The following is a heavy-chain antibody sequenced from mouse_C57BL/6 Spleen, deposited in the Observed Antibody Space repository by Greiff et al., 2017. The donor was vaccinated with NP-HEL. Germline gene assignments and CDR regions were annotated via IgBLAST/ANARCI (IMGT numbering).Heavy chain of an antibody. Sequence: EVQVVESGGGLVQPKGSLKLSCAASGFSFNTYAMNWVRQAPGKGLEWVARIRSKSNNYATYYADSVKDRFTISRDDSESMLYLQMNNLKTEDTAMYYCVREKPYAMDYWGQGTSVTVSS. J-gene: IGHJ4*01. V-gene: IGHV10-1*01. CDR1: GFSFNTYA. CDR2: IRSKSNNYAT. CDR3: VREKPYAMDY.